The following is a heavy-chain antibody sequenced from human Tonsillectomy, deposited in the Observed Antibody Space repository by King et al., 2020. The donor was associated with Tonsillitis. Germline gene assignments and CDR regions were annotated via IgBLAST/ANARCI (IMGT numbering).Heavy chain of an antibody. CDR3: ATVFDFWMRVDS. D-gene: IGHD3-3*01. V-gene: IGHV3-48*04. CDR2: TSSSGSTT. CDR1: GFTFSRYA. J-gene: IGHJ5*01. Sequence: VQLVESGGGLVQPGGSLRLSCAASGFTFSRYALNWVRQAPGQGLEWVAYTSSSGSTTHYADSVKGRFTISRENAKNSLFLQMHSLRAEDTAVYFCATVFDFWMRVDSWGQGTLVAVSS.